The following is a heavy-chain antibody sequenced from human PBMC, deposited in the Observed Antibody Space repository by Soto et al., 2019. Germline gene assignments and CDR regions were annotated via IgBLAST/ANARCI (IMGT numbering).Heavy chain of an antibody. CDR1: GFTFSSYA. CDR3: VKGHVYSSGCLGS. Sequence: PGGSLRLSCSASGFTFSSYAMHWVRQAPGKGLEHVSAISSNGGSTYSADSVKGRFTISRDNSKNTLYLQMSSLRAEDTAVYYCVKGHVYSSGCLGSWSLGTLVTVSS. CDR2: ISSNGGST. D-gene: IGHD6-19*01. J-gene: IGHJ4*02. V-gene: IGHV3-64D*06.